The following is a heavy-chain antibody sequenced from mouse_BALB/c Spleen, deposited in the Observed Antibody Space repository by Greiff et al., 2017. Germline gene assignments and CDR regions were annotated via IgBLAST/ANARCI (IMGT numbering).Heavy chain of an antibody. D-gene: IGHD2-1*01. CDR2: ISSGGSYT. CDR1: GFTFSSYG. Sequence: EVKLMESGGDLVKPGGSLKLSCAASGFTFSSYGMSWVRQTPDKRLEWVATISSGGSYTYYPDSVKGRFTISRDNAKNTLYLQMSSLKTEDTAMYYCAREEGYYGNFDYWGQGTTLTVSS. CDR3: AREEGYYGNFDY. J-gene: IGHJ2*01. V-gene: IGHV5-6*01.